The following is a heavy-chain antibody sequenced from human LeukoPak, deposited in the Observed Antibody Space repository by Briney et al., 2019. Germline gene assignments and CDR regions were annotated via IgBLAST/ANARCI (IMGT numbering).Heavy chain of an antibody. CDR2: IYYSGST. J-gene: IGHJ4*02. Sequence: SETLSLTCTVSSGSISTSNYYWGWVRQRPGKALEWIGNIYYSGSTNYNPSLKSRVTISVDTSKNQFSLKLSSVTAADTAVYYCAAQGGRWLQWRLDYWGQGTLVTVSS. CDR3: AAQGGRWLQWRLDY. CDR1: SGSISTSNYY. V-gene: IGHV4-61*05. D-gene: IGHD5-24*01.